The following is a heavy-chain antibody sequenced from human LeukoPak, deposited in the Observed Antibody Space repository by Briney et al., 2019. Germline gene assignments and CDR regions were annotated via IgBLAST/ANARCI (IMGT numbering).Heavy chain of an antibody. CDR1: GGSISSSSYY. Sequence: SETLSLTCTVSGGSISSSSYYWGWIRQPAGKGLERIGRIYTSGSTNYNPSLKSRVTMSVDTSKNQFSLKLSSVTAADTAVYYCARDFPAPYYYYYYMDVWGKGTTVTVSS. J-gene: IGHJ6*03. CDR2: IYTSGST. CDR3: ARDFPAPYYYYYYMDV. V-gene: IGHV4-61*02.